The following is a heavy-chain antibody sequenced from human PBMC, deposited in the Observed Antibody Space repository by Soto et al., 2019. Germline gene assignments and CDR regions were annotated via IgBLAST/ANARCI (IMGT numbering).Heavy chain of an antibody. CDR2: IYYSGST. Sequence: PSETLSLTCTVSGGSISSYYWSWIRQPPGKGLEWIGYIYYSGSTNYNPSLKSRVTISVDTSKNQFSLKLSSVTAADTAVYYCARDSGRVLRYFDWLLSDYGMDVWGQGTTVTAP. J-gene: IGHJ6*02. CDR3: ARDSGRVLRYFDWLLSDYGMDV. CDR1: GGSISSYY. D-gene: IGHD3-9*01. V-gene: IGHV4-59*01.